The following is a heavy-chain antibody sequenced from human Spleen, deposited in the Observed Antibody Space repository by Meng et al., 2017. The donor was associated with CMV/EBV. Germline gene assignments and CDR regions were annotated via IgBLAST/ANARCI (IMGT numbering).Heavy chain of an antibody. CDR3: AKRQGFSSD. CDR2: IGSSGGST. D-gene: IGHD3-22*01. Sequence: LRLSCAASGFTFSSYGMSWVRQAPGKGLEWVSDIGSSGGSTYYADSVKGRFTISRDNSKNTLFLQMDSLRAEDTAVYYCAKRQGFSSDWGQGTLVTVSS. V-gene: IGHV3-23*01. CDR1: GFTFSSYG. J-gene: IGHJ4*02.